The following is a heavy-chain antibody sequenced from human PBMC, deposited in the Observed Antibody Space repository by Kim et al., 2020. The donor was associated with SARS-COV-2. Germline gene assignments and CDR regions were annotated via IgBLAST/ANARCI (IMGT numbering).Heavy chain of an antibody. CDR3: ARSYYDSSGFGEPADY. D-gene: IGHD3-22*01. J-gene: IGHJ4*02. V-gene: IGHV1-69*13. CDR1: GGTFSSYA. Sequence: SVKVSCKASGGTFSSYAISWVRQAPGQGLEWMGGIIPIFGTANYAQKFQGRVTITADESTSTAYMELSSLRSEDTAVYYCARSYYDSSGFGEPADYWGQGTLVTVSS. CDR2: IIPIFGTA.